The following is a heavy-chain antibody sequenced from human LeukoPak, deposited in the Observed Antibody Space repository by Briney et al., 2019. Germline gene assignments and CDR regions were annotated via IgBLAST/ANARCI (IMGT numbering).Heavy chain of an antibody. Sequence: PGRSLRLSCAASGFTFSSYAMHWVRQAPGKGLEWVAVISYDGSNKYYADSVKGRFTISRDNSKNTLYLQMNSLRAEDTAVYYCAREQFSGEVAQSAFDIWGQGTMVTVSS. D-gene: IGHD5-12*01. V-gene: IGHV3-30-3*01. CDR1: GFTFSSYA. CDR2: ISYDGSNK. CDR3: AREQFSGEVAQSAFDI. J-gene: IGHJ3*02.